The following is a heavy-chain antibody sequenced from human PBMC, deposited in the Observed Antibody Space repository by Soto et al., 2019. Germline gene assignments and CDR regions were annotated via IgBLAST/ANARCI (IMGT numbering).Heavy chain of an antibody. CDR2: INPSGGST. J-gene: IGHJ1*01. Sequence: ASVKVSCKASGYTFTSYYMHWVRQAPGEGVEWMGIINPSGGSTSYAQKFQGRVTMTRDTSTSTVYMELSSLRSEDTAVYYCARVSYCSSTSCYEVEYFQHWGQGTLVTVSS. V-gene: IGHV1-46*03. CDR1: GYTFTSYY. D-gene: IGHD2-2*01. CDR3: ARVSYCSSTSCYEVEYFQH.